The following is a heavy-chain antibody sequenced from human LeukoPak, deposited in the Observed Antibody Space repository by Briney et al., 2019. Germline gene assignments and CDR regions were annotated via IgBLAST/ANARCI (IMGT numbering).Heavy chain of an antibody. Sequence: SVKVSCKSSGGTFSSYAISWVRQAPGQGLEWMGGIIPIFGTANYAQKFQGRVTITADESTSTAYMELSSLRSEDTAVYYCARDLCRYGYCYFDYWGQGTLVTVSS. V-gene: IGHV1-69*01. CDR3: ARDLCRYGYCYFDY. D-gene: IGHD5-18*01. J-gene: IGHJ4*02. CDR2: IIPIFGTA. CDR1: GGTFSSYA.